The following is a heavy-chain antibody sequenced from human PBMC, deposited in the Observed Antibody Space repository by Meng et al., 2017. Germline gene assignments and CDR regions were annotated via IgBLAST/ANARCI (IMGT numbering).Heavy chain of an antibody. CDR3: ARDDYGDYFDY. Sequence: VQLVVEVQKLGAAAKVSGRVSGITFTGSYMRWVRQAPGQGLEWMGRINPNSGGTNYAQKFQGRVTMTRDTSISTAYMELSRLRSDDTAVYYCARDDYGDYFDYWGQGTLVTVSS. D-gene: IGHD4-17*01. CDR1: GITFTGSY. CDR2: INPNSGGT. J-gene: IGHJ4*02. V-gene: IGHV1-2*06.